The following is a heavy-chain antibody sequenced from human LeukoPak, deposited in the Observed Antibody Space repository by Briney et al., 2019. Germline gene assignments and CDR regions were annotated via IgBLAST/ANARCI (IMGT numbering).Heavy chain of an antibody. D-gene: IGHD5-18*01. CDR3: AKDLDTAMAIATPV. CDR2: ISYDGSNK. Sequence: PGRSLRLSCAASGFTFSSYGMHWVRQAPGKGLEWVAVISYDGSNKYYADSVKGRFTISRDNSKNTLYLQMNSLRAEDTAVYYCAKDLDTAMAIATPVWGQGTLVTVSS. J-gene: IGHJ4*02. V-gene: IGHV3-30*18. CDR1: GFTFSSYG.